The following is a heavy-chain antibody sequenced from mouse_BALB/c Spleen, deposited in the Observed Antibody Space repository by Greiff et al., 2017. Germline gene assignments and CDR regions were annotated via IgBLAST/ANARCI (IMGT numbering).Heavy chain of an antibody. CDR2: IWGDGST. V-gene: IGHV2-6-7*01. Sequence: VQLQESGPGLVAPSQSLSITCTVSGFSLTGYGVNWVRQPPGKGLEWLGMIWGDGSTDYNSALKSRLSISKDNSKSQVFLKMNSLQTDDTARYYCAREGDYGNLAWFAYWGQGTLVTVSA. CDR3: AREGDYGNLAWFAY. CDR1: GFSLTGYG. D-gene: IGHD2-1*01. J-gene: IGHJ3*01.